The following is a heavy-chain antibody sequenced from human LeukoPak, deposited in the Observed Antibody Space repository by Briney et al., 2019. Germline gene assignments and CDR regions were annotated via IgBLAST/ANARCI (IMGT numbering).Heavy chain of an antibody. CDR2: IYTSGST. Sequence: SETLSLTCTVPGGSLSSYFWSWIRQPAGKGLPWIGRIYTSGSTTYNPSLKSRVTMSVDTSKNQFSLNLSSVTAADTAVYYCARDYQGGYGDKTVDYWGQGTLVTVSS. CDR1: GGSLSSYF. D-gene: IGHD5-18*01. V-gene: IGHV4-4*07. J-gene: IGHJ4*02. CDR3: ARDYQGGYGDKTVDY.